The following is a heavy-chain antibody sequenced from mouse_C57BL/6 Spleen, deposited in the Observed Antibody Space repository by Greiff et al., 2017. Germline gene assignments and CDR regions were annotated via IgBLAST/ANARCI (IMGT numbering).Heavy chain of an antibody. D-gene: IGHD2-3*01. Sequence: EVKVVESEGGLVQPGSSMKLSCTASGFTFSDYYMAWVRQVPEKGLEWVANINYDGSSTYYLDSLKSRFIISRDNAKNILYLQMSSLKSEDTATYYCAREGIYDGYPAPFAYWGQGTLVTVSA. V-gene: IGHV5-16*01. J-gene: IGHJ3*01. CDR3: AREGIYDGYPAPFAY. CDR2: INYDGSST. CDR1: GFTFSDYY.